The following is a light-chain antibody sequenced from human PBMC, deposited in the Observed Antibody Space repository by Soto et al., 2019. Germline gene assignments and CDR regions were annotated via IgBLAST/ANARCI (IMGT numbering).Light chain of an antibody. CDR3: QQSLSSPLT. Sequence: DIQMTQSPSSLSASAAARVTITCRPSQNIGKYLNWYQQKPGKAPKALIHATSTLQSGVSSRFSGSGSDTDFTLTITSLQPEDFATYFCQQSLSSPLTFGGGTKVDIK. CDR1: QNIGKY. CDR2: ATS. J-gene: IGKJ4*01. V-gene: IGKV1-39*01.